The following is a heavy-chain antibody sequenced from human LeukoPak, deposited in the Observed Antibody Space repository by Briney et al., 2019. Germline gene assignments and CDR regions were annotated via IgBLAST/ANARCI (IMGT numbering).Heavy chain of an antibody. CDR2: LSGSGGST. Sequence: GGSLRLSCAASGFTFSTYVVSWVRQAPGKGLEWVSALSGSGGSTYYADSVKGRFTVSRDNSKNTLYLQMNSLRAEDTAVYYCAKGRLATVTTWDYFDYWGQGTLVTVSS. CDR3: AKGRLATVTTWDYFDY. J-gene: IGHJ4*02. CDR1: GFTFSTYV. V-gene: IGHV3-23*01. D-gene: IGHD4-17*01.